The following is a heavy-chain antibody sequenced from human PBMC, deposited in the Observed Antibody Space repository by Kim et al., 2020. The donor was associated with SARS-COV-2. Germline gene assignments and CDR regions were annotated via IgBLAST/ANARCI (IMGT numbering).Heavy chain of an antibody. D-gene: IGHD6-13*01. CDR1: GGSISSSNW. CDR2: IYHSGST. J-gene: IGHJ6*02. V-gene: IGHV4-4*02. CDR3: ARSSQIAAAGPYYYYYGMDV. Sequence: SETLSLTCAVSGGSISSSNWWSWVRQPPGKGLEWIGEIYHSGSTNYNPSLKSRVTISVDKSKNQFSLKLSSVTAADTAVYYCARSSQIAAAGPYYYYYGMDVWGQGTTVTVSS.